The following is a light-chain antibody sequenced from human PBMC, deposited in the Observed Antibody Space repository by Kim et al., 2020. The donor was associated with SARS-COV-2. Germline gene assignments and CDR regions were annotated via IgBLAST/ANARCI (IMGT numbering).Light chain of an antibody. V-gene: IGLV2-14*01. CDR3: SSYTSSSTSWV. CDR2: DVS. J-gene: IGLJ3*02. CDR1: SSDVGGYNS. Sequence: QSALTQPASVSGSPGQSITISCTGTSSDVGGYNSVSWYQQHPGKAPKLVIYDVSKRPSGVSDRFSGSKSGNTASLTISGLQAEDEADYYCSSYTSSSTSWVFGGGTQLTVL.